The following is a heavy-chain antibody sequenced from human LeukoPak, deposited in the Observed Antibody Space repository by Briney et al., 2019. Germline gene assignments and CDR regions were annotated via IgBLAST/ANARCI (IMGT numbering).Heavy chain of an antibody. D-gene: IGHD1-1*01. J-gene: IGHJ5*02. Sequence: KPSETLSLTCTVSGGSISSYYWSWIRQPPGKGLEWIGHIYGSGSTNYNPSPKSRVTLSLDTSKNQFSLKLSSVTAADTAVYYCAREGTSGTHLNWFDPWGQGTLVTVSS. V-gene: IGHV4-59*01. CDR2: IYGSGST. CDR1: GGSISSYY. CDR3: AREGTSGTHLNWFDP.